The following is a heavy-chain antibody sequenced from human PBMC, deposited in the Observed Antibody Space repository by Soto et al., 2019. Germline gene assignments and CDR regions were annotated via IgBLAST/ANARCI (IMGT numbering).Heavy chain of an antibody. CDR3: ARSRRQWFGGTLSYHFDI. J-gene: IGHJ4*02. D-gene: IGHD3-10*01. CDR2: IKEDGSEA. CDR1: GFVFRSYG. V-gene: IGHV3-7*01. Sequence: PGGSLRLSCAASGFVFRSYGMSWVRQAPGKGLEWVANIKEDGSEANYVDSVKGRFAVSRDKDTNSLYLQLNSLTPEDTAVYYCARSRRQWFGGTLSYHFDIWGQGTLVSVSS.